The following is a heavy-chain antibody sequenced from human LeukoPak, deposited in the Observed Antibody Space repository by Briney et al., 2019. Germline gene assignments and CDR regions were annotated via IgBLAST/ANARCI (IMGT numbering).Heavy chain of an antibody. CDR3: ARGSRTIFGSYYFYS. Sequence: PSETLSLTCTVSACSISNYYWNCIRQPPGKGLEWIGYLHYTGSTTYNPSLHSRVTISVEISNNQLSLNLSSVTAAATPAYYCARGSRTIFGSYYFYSWGQGVLVTVSS. CDR2: LHYTGST. J-gene: IGHJ4*02. V-gene: IGHV4-59*01. CDR1: ACSISNYY. D-gene: IGHD3-3*01.